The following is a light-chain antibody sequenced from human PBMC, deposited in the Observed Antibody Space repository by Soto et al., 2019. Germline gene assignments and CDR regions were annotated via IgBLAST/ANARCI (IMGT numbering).Light chain of an antibody. Sequence: QSALGQPPSASGSPGHSFTISCTGTSRDVGGYNYVSWYQQHPGKAPKLMIYEVSERPSGVPDRFSGSKSSNTASLTVSGLQAEDEADYYCSSYAGSNNFVFGTGTKVTVL. J-gene: IGLJ1*01. V-gene: IGLV2-8*01. CDR3: SSYAGSNNFV. CDR2: EVS. CDR1: SRDVGGYNY.